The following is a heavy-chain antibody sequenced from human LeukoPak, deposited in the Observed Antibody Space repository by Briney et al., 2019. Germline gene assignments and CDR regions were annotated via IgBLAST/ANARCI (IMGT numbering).Heavy chain of an antibody. CDR3: ASGLHLDSSGSLYY. J-gene: IGHJ4*02. CDR2: ITRENWI. V-gene: IGHV3-11*01. Sequence: GGSLRLSCAASGFSVSEYYVTWVRQAPGKGLEWISYITRENWIYYSDSVKGRFTISRDHDKNSVYLEMNSLRADDTAVYYCASGLHLDSSGSLYYWGQGTLVTVSS. D-gene: IGHD3-22*01. CDR1: GFSVSEYY.